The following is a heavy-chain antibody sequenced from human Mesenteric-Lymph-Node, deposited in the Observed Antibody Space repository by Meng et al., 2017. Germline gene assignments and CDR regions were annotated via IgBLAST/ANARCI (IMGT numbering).Heavy chain of an antibody. CDR3: ATDGWGLPDS. V-gene: IGHV3-30*01. D-gene: IGHD6-19*01. CDR1: GFTFRNYA. CDR2: ISHDGSSK. Sequence: GESLKISCAASGFTFRNYAMHWVRQAPGKGLEWVAVISHDGSSKYSVDSEKGRFTISRDNSKNTLHLQMNSLRAEDTAVYYCATDGWGLPDSWGQGTLVTVS. J-gene: IGHJ4*02.